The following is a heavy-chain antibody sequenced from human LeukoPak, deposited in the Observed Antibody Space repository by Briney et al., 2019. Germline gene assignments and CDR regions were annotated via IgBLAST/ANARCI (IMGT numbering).Heavy chain of an antibody. Sequence: PGGSLRLSCAASGFTFSGSAMHWVRQASGKGLEWVGRIRSKANSYATAYAASVKGRFTISRDDSKNTAYLQMNSLKTEDTAVYYCTRPYCSSTSCYAWNYWGRGTLVTVSS. CDR2: IRSKANSYAT. J-gene: IGHJ4*02. D-gene: IGHD2-2*01. V-gene: IGHV3-73*01. CDR3: TRPYCSSTSCYAWNY. CDR1: GFTFSGSA.